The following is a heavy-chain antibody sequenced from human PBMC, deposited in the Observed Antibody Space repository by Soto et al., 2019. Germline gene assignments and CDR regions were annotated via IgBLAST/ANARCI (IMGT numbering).Heavy chain of an antibody. CDR1: GFTFDDYA. CDR3: AKGFCVEDMFLFDY. D-gene: IGHD2-15*01. Sequence: SLRLSCAASGFTFDDYAMHWVRQAPGKGLEWVSGISWNSGSIGYADSVKGRFTISRDNAKNSLYLQMNSLRAEDTALYYCAKGFCVEDMFLFDYWGQGTLVTVSS. CDR2: ISWNSGSI. V-gene: IGHV3-9*01. J-gene: IGHJ4*02.